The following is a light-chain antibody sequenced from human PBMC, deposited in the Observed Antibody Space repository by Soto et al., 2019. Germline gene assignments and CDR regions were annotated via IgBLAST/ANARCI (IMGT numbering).Light chain of an antibody. V-gene: IGLV2-14*03. CDR3: SAYTVSRTYV. Sequence: QSPLTQPASVCASPGQSFTISCTGTISDVGAYNFVSWHQQHPGKAPKLMIYNVYDRPSGISYRFSGYKSGNTASLTISGLQGEDEADYYCSAYTVSRTYVFGTGTKVTVL. CDR1: ISDVGAYNF. CDR2: NVY. J-gene: IGLJ1*01.